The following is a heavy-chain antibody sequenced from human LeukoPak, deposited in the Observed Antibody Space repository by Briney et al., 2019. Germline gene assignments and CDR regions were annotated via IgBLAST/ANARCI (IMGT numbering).Heavy chain of an antibody. CDR3: ARPHGTDYGDYVVFGY. D-gene: IGHD4-17*01. CDR1: GFTFSKFA. V-gene: IGHV3-11*01. J-gene: IGHJ4*02. Sequence: PGGSLRLSCAASGFTFSKFAMSWVRQAPGKGLEWVSYISSSGSTIYYADSVKGRFTISRDNAKNSLYLQMNSLRAEDTAVYYCARPHGTDYGDYVVFGYWGQGTLVTVSS. CDR2: ISSSGSTI.